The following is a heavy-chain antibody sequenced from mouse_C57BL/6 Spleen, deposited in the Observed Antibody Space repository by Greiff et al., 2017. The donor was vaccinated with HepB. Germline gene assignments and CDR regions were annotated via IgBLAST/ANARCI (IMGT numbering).Heavy chain of an antibody. CDR1: GYTFTSYW. CDR2: IHPNSGST. V-gene: IGHV1-64*01. Sequence: QVQLKQPGAELVKPGASVKLSCKASGYTFTSYWMHWVKQRPGQGLEWIGMIHPNSGSTNYNEKFKSKATLTVDKSSSTAYMQLSSLTSEDSAVYYCAITTVVASDFDVWGTGTTVTVSS. CDR3: AITTVVASDFDV. J-gene: IGHJ1*03. D-gene: IGHD1-1*01.